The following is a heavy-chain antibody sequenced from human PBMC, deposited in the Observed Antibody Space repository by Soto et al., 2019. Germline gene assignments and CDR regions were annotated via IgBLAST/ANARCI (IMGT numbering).Heavy chain of an antibody. CDR3: AGSSFIAAAGTTTIIYYYYYGMDV. Sequence: SETLSLTCTVSGGSISSSSYYWGWIRQPPGKGLEWIGSIYYSGSTYYNPSLKSRVNISVDTSKNQLSLKQSSVTAADTAVYYCAGSSFIAAAGTTTIIYYYYYGMDVWGQGTTVTVSS. D-gene: IGHD6-13*01. CDR2: IYYSGST. V-gene: IGHV4-39*01. J-gene: IGHJ6*02. CDR1: GGSISSSSYY.